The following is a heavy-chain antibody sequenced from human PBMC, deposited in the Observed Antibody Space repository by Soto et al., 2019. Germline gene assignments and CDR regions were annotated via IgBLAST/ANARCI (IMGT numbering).Heavy chain of an antibody. CDR1: GFSCSDYA. J-gene: IGHJ4*01. CDR3: AKRACYGHKKKFFDS. V-gene: IGHV3-64D*08. Sequence: GGSLRRSCSASGFSCSDYAMYWVRQAPGKGLECLSCIKYNGEIIESADSVKDRFFISRDNSKATLYLQITGLGPEDTAIYYCAKRACYGHKKKFFDSWGQGTSVTVST. CDR2: IKYNGEII. D-gene: IGHD2-15*01.